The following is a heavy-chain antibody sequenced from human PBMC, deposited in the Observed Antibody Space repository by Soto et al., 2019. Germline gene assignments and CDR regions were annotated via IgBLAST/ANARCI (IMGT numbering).Heavy chain of an antibody. J-gene: IGHJ4*02. D-gene: IGHD2-8*01. CDR1: GGSFSGYY. CDR2: INHSGST. V-gene: IGHV4-34*01. Sequence: SETLSLTCAVYGGSFSGYYWSWIRQPPGKGLEWIGEINHSGSTNYNPSLKSRVTISVDTSKNQFSLKLSSVTAADTAVYYCARGPGCTNGVCPFDYWGQGTLVTVSS. CDR3: ARGPGCTNGVCPFDY.